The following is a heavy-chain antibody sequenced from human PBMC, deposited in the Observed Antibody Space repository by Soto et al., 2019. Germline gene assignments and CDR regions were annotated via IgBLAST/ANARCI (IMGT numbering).Heavy chain of an antibody. V-gene: IGHV3-11*01. CDR2: ISDSASTM. CDR3: ARDTAFISSGLFNP. Sequence: LRLSCATSGFTFSDYYMSWIRQAPGKGLEWISHISDSASTMYYADSVKGRFTISRDNARKSLFLHMNSLRAEDTAVYYCARDTAFISSGLFNPWGQGTLVTVSS. J-gene: IGHJ5*02. CDR1: GFTFSDYY. D-gene: IGHD3-22*01.